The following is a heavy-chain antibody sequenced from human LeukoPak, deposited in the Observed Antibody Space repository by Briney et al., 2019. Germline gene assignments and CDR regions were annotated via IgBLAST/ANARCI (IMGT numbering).Heavy chain of an antibody. Sequence: PGGSLRLSCAASGFTFSSYDMHWVRQPTGKGLEWVSAIGTAGDTYYSHSVQGRFTISRENAKNSLYLHVNSLSAGDTAVYFCARGHMLTGYYNFAWFDPWGQGTLVTVSS. J-gene: IGHJ5*02. CDR1: GFTFSSYD. D-gene: IGHD3-9*01. V-gene: IGHV3-13*01. CDR3: ARGHMLTGYYNFAWFDP. CDR2: IGTAGDT.